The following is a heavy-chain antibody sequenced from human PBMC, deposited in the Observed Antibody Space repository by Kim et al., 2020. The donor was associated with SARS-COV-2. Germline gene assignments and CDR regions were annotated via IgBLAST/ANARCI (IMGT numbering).Heavy chain of an antibody. CDR1: GGSISSGSYY. Sequence: SETLSLTCTVSGGSISSGSYYWSWIRQPAGKGLEWIGRIYTSGSTNYNPSLKSRVTISVDSSKNQFSLKLSSVTAADTAVYYCARGWSYFDSSGYCLDYWGQGTLVTVSS. CDR3: ARGWSYFDSSGYCLDY. CDR2: IYTSGST. V-gene: IGHV4-61*02. D-gene: IGHD3-22*01. J-gene: IGHJ4*02.